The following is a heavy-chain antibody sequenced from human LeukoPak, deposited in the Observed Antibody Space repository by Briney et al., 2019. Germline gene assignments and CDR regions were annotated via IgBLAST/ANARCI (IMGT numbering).Heavy chain of an antibody. CDR1: GFTFDDYA. D-gene: IGHD7-27*01. Sequence: PGGSLRLSCAASGFTFDDYAMHWVRQAPGKGLEWVSGISWNSGSIGYADSVKGRFTISRDNSKNTLYLQMNSLRAEDTAVYYCAKDGNWGFYYYYYMDVWGKGTTVTVSS. V-gene: IGHV3-9*01. CDR2: ISWNSGSI. J-gene: IGHJ6*03. CDR3: AKDGNWGFYYYYYMDV.